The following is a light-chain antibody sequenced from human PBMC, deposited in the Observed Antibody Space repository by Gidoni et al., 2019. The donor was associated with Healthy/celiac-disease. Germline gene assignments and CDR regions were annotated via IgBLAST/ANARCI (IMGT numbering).Light chain of an antibody. CDR3: QQYNNWPPSYT. V-gene: IGKV3-15*01. Sequence: EIVMTQSQATLSVSPGERATLSCRASQSVSSNLAWYQQKPGQAPRLLIYGASTRSTGIPARFSGSGSGTEFTLTISSLQSEDLAVYYCQQYNNWPPSYTFGQGTKLEIK. CDR1: QSVSSN. J-gene: IGKJ2*01. CDR2: GAS.